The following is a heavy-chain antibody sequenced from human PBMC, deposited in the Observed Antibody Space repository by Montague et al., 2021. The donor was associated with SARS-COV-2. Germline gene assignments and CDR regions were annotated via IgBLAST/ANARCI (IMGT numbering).Heavy chain of an antibody. Sequence: PALVKPTQTLTLTCTFSGFLVSTSGLCVSWIRQPPGKALEWLALIDWDDDTYYSTSLKTRLAISKDTSKNQVVLTMTDMDPVDTGTYYCARIPEYSSGGGPDWYFDLWGRGPLVTVSS. CDR1: GFLVSTSGLC. V-gene: IGHV2-70*01. J-gene: IGHJ2*01. CDR3: ARIPEYSSGGGPDWYFDL. D-gene: IGHD6-19*01. CDR2: IDWDDDT.